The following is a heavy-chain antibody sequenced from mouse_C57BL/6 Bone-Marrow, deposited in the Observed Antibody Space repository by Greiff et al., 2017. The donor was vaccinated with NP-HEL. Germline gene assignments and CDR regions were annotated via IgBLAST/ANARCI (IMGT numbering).Heavy chain of an antibody. CDR2: IYPGDGDT. CDR1: GYAFSSSW. V-gene: IGHV1-82*01. D-gene: IGHD2-3*01. Sequence: VQLQQSGPELVKPGASVKISCKASGYAFSSSWMNWVKQRPGTGLEWIGRIYPGDGDTNYNGKFKGKATLTADKSSSTAYMQLSSLSSEDSAVYFCARLDGYLYYFDYWGQGTTLTVSS. CDR3: ARLDGYLYYFDY. J-gene: IGHJ2*01.